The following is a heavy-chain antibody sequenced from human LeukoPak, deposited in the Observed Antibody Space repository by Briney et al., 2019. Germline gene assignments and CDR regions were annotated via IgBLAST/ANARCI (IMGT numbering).Heavy chain of an antibody. Sequence: SETLSLTCAVYGGSLSGYYWSWIRQPPGKGLEWIGEINYGGSTNYNPSLKSRVFISVDTSKYQFSLKLTSVTAADTAVYYCARGSNIYDTSGYYSEVLNYWGQGTLVTVSS. CDR3: ARGSNIYDTSGYYSEVLNY. V-gene: IGHV4-34*01. CDR1: GGSLSGYY. J-gene: IGHJ4*02. D-gene: IGHD3-22*01. CDR2: INYGGST.